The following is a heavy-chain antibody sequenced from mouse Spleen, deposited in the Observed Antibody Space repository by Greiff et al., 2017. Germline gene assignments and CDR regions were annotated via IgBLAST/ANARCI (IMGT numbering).Heavy chain of an antibody. CDR3: AKESGAMDY. D-gene: IGHD3-1*01. CDR2: IYPGDGDT. CDR1: GYAFSSSW. J-gene: IGHJ4*01. V-gene: IGHV1-82*01. Sequence: QVQLKESGPELVKPGASVKISCKASGYAFSSSWMNWVKQRPGEGLEWIGRIYPGDGDTNYNGKFKGKATLTADKSSSTAYMQLSSLTSEDSAVYFCAKESGAMDYWGQGTSVTVSS.